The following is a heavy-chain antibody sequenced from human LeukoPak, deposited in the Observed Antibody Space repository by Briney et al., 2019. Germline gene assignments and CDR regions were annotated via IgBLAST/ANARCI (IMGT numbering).Heavy chain of an antibody. CDR1: GSTFSSYS. Sequence: GGSLRLSCAASGSTFSSYSMNWVRQAPGKGLEWVSSISSSSSYIYYADSVKGRFTISRDNAKNSLYLQMNSLRAEDTAVYYCARAQYYYDSSGAVGFDPWGQGTLVTVSS. D-gene: IGHD3-22*01. CDR2: ISSSSSYI. J-gene: IGHJ5*02. V-gene: IGHV3-21*01. CDR3: ARAQYYYDSSGAVGFDP.